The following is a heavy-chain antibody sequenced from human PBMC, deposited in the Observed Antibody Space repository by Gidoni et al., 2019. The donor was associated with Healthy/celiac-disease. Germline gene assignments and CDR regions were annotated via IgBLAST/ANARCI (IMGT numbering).Heavy chain of an antibody. CDR1: GSTFTSYG. J-gene: IGHJ6*02. D-gene: IGHD5-18*01. Sequence: QVQLVQSGAEVKKPVASVQVSCTASGSTFTSYGISWVRQAPGQGLEWMGWISAYNGNTKDAQKRQGRVTMTTDTSTSTAYMELRSLRSDDTAVYYCARVADTAMAYYYYYGMDVWGQGTTVTVSS. CDR3: ARVADTAMAYYYYYGMDV. V-gene: IGHV1-18*01. CDR2: ISAYNGNT.